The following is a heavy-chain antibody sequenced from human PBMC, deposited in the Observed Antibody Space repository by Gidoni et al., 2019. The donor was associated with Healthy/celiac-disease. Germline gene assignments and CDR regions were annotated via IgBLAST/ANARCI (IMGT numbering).Heavy chain of an antibody. V-gene: IGHV3-30*18. CDR2: ISYDGSNK. D-gene: IGHD3-9*01. Sequence: QVQLVESGGGVVQPGRSLRLSCAASGFTFSSYGMHWVRQAPGKGLEWVAVISYDGSNKYYADSVKGRFTISRDNSKNTLYLQMNSLRAEDTAVYYCAKDGPWYYDIPEGLSNNYYYYGMDVWGQGTTVTVSS. CDR1: GFTFSSYG. CDR3: AKDGPWYYDIPEGLSNNYYYYGMDV. J-gene: IGHJ6*02.